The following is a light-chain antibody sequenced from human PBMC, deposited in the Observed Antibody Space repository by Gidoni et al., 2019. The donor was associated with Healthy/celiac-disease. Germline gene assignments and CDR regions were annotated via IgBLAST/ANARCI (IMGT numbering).Light chain of an antibody. V-gene: IGKV1-9*01. CDR3: QQLNSYPWT. CDR1: QGISSY. Sequence: IPLTQSSSSLSASVGDRVTITCRASQGISSYLAWYQQKPGKAPKLLIYAASTLQSGVPSRFSGSGSGTDFTLTISSLQPEDFATYYCQQLNSYPWTFGQGTKVEIK. J-gene: IGKJ1*01. CDR2: AAS.